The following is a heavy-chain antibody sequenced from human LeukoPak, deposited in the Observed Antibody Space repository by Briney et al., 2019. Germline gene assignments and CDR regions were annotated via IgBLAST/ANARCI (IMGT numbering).Heavy chain of an antibody. CDR1: GYSFTSYW. CDR2: IYPGDSDT. Sequence: GESLKISCKGSGYSFTSYWIGWVRQMPGKGLEWMGIIYPGDSDTRYSPSFQGQVTISADKSISTAYLQWSSLKASDTAMYYCASSRHQQLVAPYYYYYGMDVWGQGTTVTVSS. V-gene: IGHV5-51*01. J-gene: IGHJ6*02. D-gene: IGHD6-13*01. CDR3: ASSRHQQLVAPYYYYYGMDV.